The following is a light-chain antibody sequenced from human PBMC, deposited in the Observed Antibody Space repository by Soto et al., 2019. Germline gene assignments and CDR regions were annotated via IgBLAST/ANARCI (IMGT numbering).Light chain of an antibody. J-gene: IGKJ4*01. Sequence: EIVLTQSPATLSLSPGERATLSCRASQSVSSYLAWYQQKPGQAPRLLIYDASNRATGIPARFSGSGSGTEFTLTISSLQSEDFAVYYCQHYNRWPLTFGGGTKVDI. V-gene: IGKV3-11*01. CDR2: DAS. CDR1: QSVSSY. CDR3: QHYNRWPLT.